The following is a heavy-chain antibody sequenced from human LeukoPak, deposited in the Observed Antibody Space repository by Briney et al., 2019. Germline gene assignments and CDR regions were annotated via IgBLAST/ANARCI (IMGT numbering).Heavy chain of an antibody. D-gene: IGHD7-27*01. V-gene: IGHV1-2*02. CDR1: GYTFNAYY. Sequence: ASVKVSCKASGYTFNAYYMHWVRQAPGQGLAWMGWIHPNSGDTNYAQKFQGRVTMTRDTSINTAYMELSRLTSDDTAVYYCATSKAAGDRAFDIWGQGTMVTVPS. CDR3: ATSKAAGDRAFDI. CDR2: IHPNSGDT. J-gene: IGHJ3*02.